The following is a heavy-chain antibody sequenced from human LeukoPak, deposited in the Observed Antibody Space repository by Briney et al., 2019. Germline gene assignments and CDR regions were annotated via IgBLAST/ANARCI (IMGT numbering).Heavy chain of an antibody. V-gene: IGHV4-39*07. D-gene: IGHD6-13*01. CDR3: ARASRQQLAKVDY. Sequence: PSETLSLTCTVSGGSISSSSYYWGWIRQPPGKGLEWIGSIYYSGSTSYNPALKKRVTISVDTSNNQSSQKQSSVTAADTAVYYCARASRQQLAKVDYWGQGTLVTVSS. J-gene: IGHJ4*02. CDR1: GGSISSSSYY. CDR2: IYYSGST.